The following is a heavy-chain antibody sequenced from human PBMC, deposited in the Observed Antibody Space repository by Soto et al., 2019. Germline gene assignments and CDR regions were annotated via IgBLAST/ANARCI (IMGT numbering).Heavy chain of an antibody. D-gene: IGHD3-22*01. Sequence: GSLRLSCAASGFTFSIYAMSWVRQAPGKGLEWVSTIGGGGGGTSYVDFVRGRFTISRDNSKNTLYLQMNSLRAEDTAVYYCAKDAPGSGWLSDYWGQGTLVTVSS. V-gene: IGHV3-23*01. CDR3: AKDAPGSGWLSDY. CDR1: GFTFSIYA. J-gene: IGHJ4*02. CDR2: IGGGGGGT.